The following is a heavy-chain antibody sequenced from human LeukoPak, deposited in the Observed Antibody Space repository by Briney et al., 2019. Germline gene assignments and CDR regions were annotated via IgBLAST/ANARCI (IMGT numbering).Heavy chain of an antibody. CDR3: ARDSSSWSAIDY. CDR1: GGSISSSNW. CDR2: IYHSGST. Sequence: SETLSLTCAVSGGSISSSNWWSWVRQPPGKGLEWIGEIYHSGSTNYNPSLKSRVTISVDTSKNQFSLKLSSVTAADTAVYYCARDSSSWSAIDYWGQGTLVTVSS. J-gene: IGHJ4*02. D-gene: IGHD6-13*01. V-gene: IGHV4-4*02.